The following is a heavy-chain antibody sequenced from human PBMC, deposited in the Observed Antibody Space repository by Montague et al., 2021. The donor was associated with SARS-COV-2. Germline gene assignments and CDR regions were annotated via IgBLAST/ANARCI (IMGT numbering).Heavy chain of an antibody. CDR1: GGSITGFS. Sequence: SETLSLTCAVSGGSITGFSWSWVRQPAGQGLEWIGRVTTNGTTNYSHYLRSRVTMSVDTSKNQFSLNQNSVSAADTAMYYCSRTPTRPLSLASWGQGTLFPVSS. CDR2: VTTNGTT. V-gene: IGHV4-59*10. J-gene: IGHJ4*02. D-gene: IGHD6-6*01. CDR3: SRTPTRPLSLAS.